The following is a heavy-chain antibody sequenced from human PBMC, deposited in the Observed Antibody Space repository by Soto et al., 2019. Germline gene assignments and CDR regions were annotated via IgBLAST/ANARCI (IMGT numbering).Heavy chain of an antibody. V-gene: IGHV3-48*02. J-gene: IGHJ4*02. CDR1: GLAFSRYS. CDR3: AREGLYDSSGYCPNYLGY. CDR2: ISSSGSII. Sequence: PGGSLRLSCAASGLAFSRYSMNWVRQAPGKGLEWVAYISSSGSIISYPDSVKGRFTISRDNDKNSLYLQMNSLREEDTDVYFCAREGLYDSSGYCPNYLGYRDLGTLVTVSS. D-gene: IGHD3-22*01.